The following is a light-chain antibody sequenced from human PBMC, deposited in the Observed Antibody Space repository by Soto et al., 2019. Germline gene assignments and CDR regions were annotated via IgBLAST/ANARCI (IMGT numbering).Light chain of an antibody. Sequence: EMVIMQSPATLSVSPGERATLSCRASQSISSNLAWYQQKPGQAPRLLIYGASSRATGIPARFSGSGSGTEFTLTISGLQPGDSATYYCQQYNSYSPTFGQGTKVEVK. CDR1: QSISSN. V-gene: IGKV3-15*01. CDR3: QQYNSYSPT. J-gene: IGKJ1*01. CDR2: GAS.